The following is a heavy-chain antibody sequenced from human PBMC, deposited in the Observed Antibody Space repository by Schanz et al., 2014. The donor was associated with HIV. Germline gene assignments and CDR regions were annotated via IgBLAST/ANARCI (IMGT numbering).Heavy chain of an antibody. CDR3: ARDMPRDGSYFRAFDI. Sequence: QVQLVQSGAEVKKPGSSVKVSCKASGGTFSSYAISWVRQAPGQGLEWMGGIIPILRTANYAQKFQGRVPITADESTSTAYMELSSLRSDDTAVYYCARDMPRDGSYFRAFDIWGQGTMVTVSS. D-gene: IGHD1-26*01. CDR2: IIPILRTA. V-gene: IGHV1-69*01. CDR1: GGTFSSYA. J-gene: IGHJ3*02.